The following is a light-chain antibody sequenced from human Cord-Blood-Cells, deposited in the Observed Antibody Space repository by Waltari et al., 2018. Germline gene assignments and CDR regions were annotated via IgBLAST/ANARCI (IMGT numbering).Light chain of an antibody. CDR1: SSDAGSYNL. Sequence: QSALTQPASVSGSPGQSITLSCTGTSSDAGSYNLVSWYQQHPGKSPKLMIYEGSKRPSGVSNRFSGSKSGNTASLTISGLQAEDEADYYCCSYAGSSTHVVFGGGTKLTVL. CDR2: EGS. J-gene: IGLJ2*01. CDR3: CSYAGSSTHVV. V-gene: IGLV2-23*01.